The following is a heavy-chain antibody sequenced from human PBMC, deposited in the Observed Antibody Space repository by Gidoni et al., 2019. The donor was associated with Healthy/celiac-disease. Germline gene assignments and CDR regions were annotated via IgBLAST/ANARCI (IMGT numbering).Heavy chain of an antibody. CDR2: IYYSGST. Sequence: QVQLQESGPGLVKPSETLSLTCTVSGGSVSSGSYYWSWIRQPPGKGLEWIGYIYYSGSTNYNPSLKSRVTISVDTSKNQFSLKLSSVTAADTAVYYCARDGYCSSTSCYTDYDAFDIWGQGTMVTVFS. CDR3: ARDGYCSSTSCYTDYDAFDI. V-gene: IGHV4-61*01. J-gene: IGHJ3*02. D-gene: IGHD2-2*02. CDR1: GGSVSSGSYY.